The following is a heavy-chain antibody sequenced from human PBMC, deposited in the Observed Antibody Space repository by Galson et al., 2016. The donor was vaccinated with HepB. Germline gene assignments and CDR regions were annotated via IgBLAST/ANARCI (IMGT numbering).Heavy chain of an antibody. CDR2: IVVANGNT. CDR3: AASQQCLEAAF. D-gene: IGHD6-19*01. Sequence: SVKVSCKASGFTFTPSAMQWMRQARGQRLEWIGWIVVANGNTNYAPSFQGRATITRDLSTSTAYMELNSLRSENTALYFCAASQQCLEAAFWGQGTLVAVSS. J-gene: IGHJ4*02. CDR1: GFTFTPSA. V-gene: IGHV1-58*02.